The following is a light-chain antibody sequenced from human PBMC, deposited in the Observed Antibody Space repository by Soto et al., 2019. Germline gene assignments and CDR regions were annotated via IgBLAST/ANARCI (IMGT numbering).Light chain of an antibody. CDR1: QDIASY. Sequence: IQLTQSPSSLSASIGDRVTITCRASQDIASYLAWYQQKPGNAPKLLIYAASTLHSGVPSRFSGSGSGTDFTLTISSLQPEDFVTYYCQQLNVNLLFGQGTKLEI. CDR3: QQLNVNLL. J-gene: IGKJ2*01. V-gene: IGKV1-9*01. CDR2: AAS.